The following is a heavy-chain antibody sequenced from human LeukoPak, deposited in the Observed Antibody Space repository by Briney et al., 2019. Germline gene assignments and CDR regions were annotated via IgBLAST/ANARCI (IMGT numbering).Heavy chain of an antibody. CDR3: VRGYSFGPYGMDV. CDR1: GFPFSSYA. V-gene: IGHV3-64D*09. Sequence: AGGSLRLSCSASGFPFSSYAMHWVRQAPGKGLEYVSAISDSGGGTYYADSVKGRFTISRDNSKNTLYLQMSSLRAEDTAAYFCVRGYSFGPYGMDVWGQGTTVTVSS. J-gene: IGHJ6*02. CDR2: ISDSGGGT. D-gene: IGHD2-15*01.